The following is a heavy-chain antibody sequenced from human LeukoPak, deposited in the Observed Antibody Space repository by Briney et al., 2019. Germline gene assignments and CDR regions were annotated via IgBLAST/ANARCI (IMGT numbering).Heavy chain of an antibody. V-gene: IGHV2-5*01. CDR2: IYWNDDK. J-gene: IGHJ5*02. CDR3: AHSYYDFWSGSTRGLNWFDP. Sequence: SGPTLVNPTQTLTLTCTFSGFSLSPSGGGVGWIRQPPGKALEWFALIYWNDDKRYSLSLKSRLTITKDTSKNQVVLTMTNMDLVDTATYYCAHSYYDFWSGSTRGLNWFDPWGQGTLVTVSS. CDR1: GFSLSPSGGG. D-gene: IGHD3-3*01.